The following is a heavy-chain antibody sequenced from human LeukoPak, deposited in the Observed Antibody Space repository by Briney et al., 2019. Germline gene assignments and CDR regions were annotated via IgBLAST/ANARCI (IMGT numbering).Heavy chain of an antibody. Sequence: SESLSVTCSVDGGSFTGYYWTWIRQAPGKGPGWIGEINHRENSNYNPSLKSRVPLSIDTSKTQYSLHLTSLTAADTAVYYCARVTGYGGDSLRYWGQGTLVTISS. CDR2: INHRENS. J-gene: IGHJ4*02. D-gene: IGHD4-23*01. CDR1: GGSFTGYY. CDR3: ARVTGYGGDSLRY. V-gene: IGHV4-34*01.